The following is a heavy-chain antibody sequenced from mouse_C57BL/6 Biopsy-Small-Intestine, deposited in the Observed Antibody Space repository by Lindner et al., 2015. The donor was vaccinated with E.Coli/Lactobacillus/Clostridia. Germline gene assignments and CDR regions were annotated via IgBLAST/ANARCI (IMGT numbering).Heavy chain of an antibody. D-gene: IGHD1-1*02. V-gene: IGHV14-4*02. CDR3: VRPVGGGHGWFDS. Sequence: SVKVSCKGSGYTFNHYGLSWVRQAPGQGPEWMAWISTYNGNTDYAPKFRGRVTMTTDTSTSTVSMELTSLRFDDTAVYYCVRPVGGGHGWFDSWGQGTLVTVSS. J-gene: IGHJ4*01. CDR2: ISTYNGNT. CDR1: GYTFNHYG.